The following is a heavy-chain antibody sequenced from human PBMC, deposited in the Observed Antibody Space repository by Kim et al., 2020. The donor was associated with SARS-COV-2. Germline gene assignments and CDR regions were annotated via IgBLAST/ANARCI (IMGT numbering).Heavy chain of an antibody. Sequence: GGSLRLSCAASGFTFSSYAMSWVRQAPGKGLEWVSGISGSGGSTNYADSVKGRFTISRDNSKNTLYLQMNSLRAEDTAVYYCAKDRGWPGWGDYWGQGTLVTVSS. CDR1: GFTFSSYA. V-gene: IGHV3-23*01. CDR3: AKDRGWPGWGDY. J-gene: IGHJ4*02. D-gene: IGHD6-19*01. CDR2: ISGSGGST.